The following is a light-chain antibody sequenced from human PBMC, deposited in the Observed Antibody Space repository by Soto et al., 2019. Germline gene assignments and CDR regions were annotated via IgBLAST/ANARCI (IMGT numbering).Light chain of an antibody. J-gene: IGLJ2*01. CDR1: SSNIGSNT. Sequence: QSVLTQPPSASGTPGQRVTISCSGTSSNIGSNTVNWYQQLPGTAPKLLIYSNNQRPSGVPDRFSGSKSGTSASLVISGVQSEDEADYYCAAWDDSLNGPVFGGGTKLTVL. CDR3: AAWDDSLNGPV. CDR2: SNN. V-gene: IGLV1-44*01.